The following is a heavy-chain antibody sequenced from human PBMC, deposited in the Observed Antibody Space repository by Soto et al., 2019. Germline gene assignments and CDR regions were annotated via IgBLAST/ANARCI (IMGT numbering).Heavy chain of an antibody. CDR3: ARGRPRSLLELPDY. D-gene: IGHD1-7*01. V-gene: IGHV1-8*02. CDR1: GYTFTSYD. CDR2: MNPNSGNT. J-gene: IGHJ4*02. Sequence: ASVKVSCKASGYTFTSYDINWVRQATGQGLEWMGWMNPNSGNTGYAQKFQGRVTMTRNTSISTAYMELSSLRSEDTAVYYCARGRPRSLLELPDYWGQGTLVTVSS.